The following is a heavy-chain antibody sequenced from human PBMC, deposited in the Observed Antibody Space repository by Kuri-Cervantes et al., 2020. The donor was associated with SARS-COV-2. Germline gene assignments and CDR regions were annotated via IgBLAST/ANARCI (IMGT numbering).Heavy chain of an antibody. CDR2: IIPILGIA. J-gene: IGHJ6*02. Sequence: SVKVSCKASGGTFSSYAISWVRQAPGQGLEWMGGIIPILGIANYAQKFQGRVTITADKSTSTAYMELSSLRSDDTAVYYCARGGVYDIWTAYYYYGMDVWGQGTTVTVSS. CDR1: GGTFSSYA. V-gene: IGHV1-69*10. D-gene: IGHD3-9*01. CDR3: ARGGVYDIWTAYYYYGMDV.